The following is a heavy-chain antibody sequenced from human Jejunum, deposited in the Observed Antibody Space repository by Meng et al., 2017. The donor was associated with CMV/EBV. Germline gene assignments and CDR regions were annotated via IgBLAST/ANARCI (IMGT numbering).Heavy chain of an antibody. CDR2: IKYDGNRR. J-gene: IGHJ3*01. D-gene: IGHD2-15*01. V-gene: IGHV3-7*01. Sequence: MSGVRQDTGKGLGWVANIKYDGNRRCYVGSVKARFTISRDNAKTSRYLQMNSLRAEGTALYYCARDPDFTPYYDVSGGSHGCFDLWGQGTMVTVSS. CDR3: ARDPDFTPYYDVSGGSHGCFDL.